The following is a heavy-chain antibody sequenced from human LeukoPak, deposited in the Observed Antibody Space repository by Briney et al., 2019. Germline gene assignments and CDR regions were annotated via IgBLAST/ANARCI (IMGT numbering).Heavy chain of an antibody. CDR1: GFSLSSYA. D-gene: IGHD5-18*01. V-gene: IGHV3-23*01. CDR3: ARYSYGYSPAFDY. Sequence: PGGSLRLSCAASGFSLSSYAMSWVRQAPGKGLEWVSAISSSDDGTYHAGSVRGRFTISRDSSKNTLYLQMNSLRAEDTAVYYCARYSYGYSPAFDYWGQGTLVTVSS. CDR2: ISSSDDGT. J-gene: IGHJ4*02.